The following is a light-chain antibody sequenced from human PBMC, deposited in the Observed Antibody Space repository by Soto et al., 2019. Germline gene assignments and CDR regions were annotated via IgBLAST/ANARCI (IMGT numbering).Light chain of an antibody. J-gene: IGLJ1*01. CDR2: EVS. Sequence: QSALTQPPSASGSPGQSFTISCTGTSSAVGGYNSVSWYQQHPGKAPKLMIYEVSKRPSGVPDRFSGSKSGNTASLTVSGLQAEDEADYYCSSYAGSNNLYVFGTGTKVTVL. CDR3: SSYAGSNNLYV. V-gene: IGLV2-8*01. CDR1: SSAVGGYNS.